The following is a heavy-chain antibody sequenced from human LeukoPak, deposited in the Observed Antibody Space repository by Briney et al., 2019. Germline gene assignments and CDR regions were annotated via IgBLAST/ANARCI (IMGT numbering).Heavy chain of an antibody. D-gene: IGHD2-2*01. CDR1: GFTFSSYA. CDR3: AKVRGVYCSSPACYYYDA. V-gene: IGHV3-23*01. CDR2: FSPSGGRT. J-gene: IGHJ4*02. Sequence: GALRLSCGASGFTFSSYAMSWVRQTPGRGLEWVAGFSPSGGRTIYADSAEGRFTISRYNANNTVYLQLSSLRAEDSALYYCAKVRGVYCSSPACYYYDAWGQGTPVTVSS.